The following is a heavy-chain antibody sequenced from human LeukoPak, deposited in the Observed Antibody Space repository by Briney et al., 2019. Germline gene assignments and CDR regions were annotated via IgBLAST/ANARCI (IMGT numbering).Heavy chain of an antibody. J-gene: IGHJ4*02. CDR1: GYSISSGYY. D-gene: IGHD6-19*01. Sequence: SETLSLTCAVSGYSISSGYYCGWIRQPRGKGLEWIGIIYHSGSTYYNPSLKSRVTISVDTSKNQFSLKLSSVTAADTAVYYCAREEDIAVDNFDYWGQGTLVTVSS. CDR2: IYHSGST. CDR3: AREEDIAVDNFDY. V-gene: IGHV4-38-2*02.